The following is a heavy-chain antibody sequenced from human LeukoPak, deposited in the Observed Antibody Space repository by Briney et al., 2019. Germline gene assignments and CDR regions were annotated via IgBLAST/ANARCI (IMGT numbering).Heavy chain of an antibody. J-gene: IGHJ5*02. V-gene: IGHV4-34*01. CDR3: ARGRLGYLEWPYNWFDP. CDR2: INHSGST. CDR1: GGSFSGYY. Sequence: PSETLSLTCAVYGGSFSGYYWSWIRQPPGKGLEWIGEINHSGSTNYNPSLKSRVTISVDTSKNQFSLKLSSVTAADTAVYYCARGRLGYLEWPYNWFDPWGQGTLVTVSS. D-gene: IGHD3-3*01.